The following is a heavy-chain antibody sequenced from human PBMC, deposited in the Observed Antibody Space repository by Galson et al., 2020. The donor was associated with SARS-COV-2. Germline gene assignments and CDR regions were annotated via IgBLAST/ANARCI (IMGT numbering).Heavy chain of an antibody. Sequence: GESLKISCAASGFTFSSYAMSWVRQAPGKGLEWVSAISGSGGRTYYADSVKGRFTISRDNSKNTLYLQMNSLRAEDTAVYYCANHADRGGDGYADAVDIWGQGTMVTVSS. D-gene: IGHD2-21*02. V-gene: IGHV3-23*01. CDR1: GFTFSSYA. J-gene: IGHJ3*02. CDR2: ISGSGGRT. CDR3: ANHADRGGDGYADAVDI.